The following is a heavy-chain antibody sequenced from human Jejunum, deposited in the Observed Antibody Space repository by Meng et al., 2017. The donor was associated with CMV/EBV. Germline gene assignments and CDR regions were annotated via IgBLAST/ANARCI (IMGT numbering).Heavy chain of an antibody. Sequence: GVGVGWIRQPPGKALEWLALIYWNDDDKRYSPSLKSTLTITKDTSKNQVVLTMTNMDPVDTATYYCAHSTDHCSSSSCYLYPAFDIWGQGTMVTVSS. D-gene: IGHD2-2*01. CDR2: IYWNDDDK. V-gene: IGHV2-5*01. CDR1: GVG. J-gene: IGHJ3*02. CDR3: AHSTDHCSSSSCYLYPAFDI.